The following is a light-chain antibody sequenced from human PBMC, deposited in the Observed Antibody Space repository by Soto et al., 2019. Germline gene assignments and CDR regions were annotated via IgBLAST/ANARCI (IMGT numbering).Light chain of an antibody. Sequence: PGERVTLSCRASQSVSSSYLTWYQQKPGQAPRLLIYGASTRATSIPARFSGSGSGTDFTLTISSLQPEDFAVYYCQQDYNLPSLTFGQGTRLEIK. J-gene: IGKJ5*01. CDR2: GAS. V-gene: IGKV3D-7*01. CDR1: QSVSSSY. CDR3: QQDYNLPSLT.